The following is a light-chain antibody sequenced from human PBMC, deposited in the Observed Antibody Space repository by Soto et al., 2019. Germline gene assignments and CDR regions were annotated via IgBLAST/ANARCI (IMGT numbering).Light chain of an antibody. Sequence: EIVMTQSPATLSVSPGERATLSCRASQSVRTNLAWYQHKPGQSPRLLIYGASNRATGFPARFSASGSGTEFTLTINGLQSEDFAVYYCQQYNDNWPTFGQGTKVEVK. CDR2: GAS. CDR1: QSVRTN. CDR3: QQYNDNWPT. J-gene: IGKJ1*01. V-gene: IGKV3-15*01.